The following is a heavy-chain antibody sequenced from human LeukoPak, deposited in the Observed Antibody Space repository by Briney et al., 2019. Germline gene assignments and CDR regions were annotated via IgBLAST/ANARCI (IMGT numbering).Heavy chain of an antibody. J-gene: IGHJ6*02. CDR1: GGSFSGYY. CDR3: ARATGYSSSWSSPYYYYGMDV. Sequence: SETLSLTCAVYGGSFSGYYWSWIRQPPGKGLEWIGYIYYSGSTNYNPSLKSRVTISVDTSKNQFSLKLSSVTAADTAVYYCARATGYSSSWSSPYYYYGMDVWGQGTTVTVSS. CDR2: IYYSGST. V-gene: IGHV4-59*01. D-gene: IGHD6-13*01.